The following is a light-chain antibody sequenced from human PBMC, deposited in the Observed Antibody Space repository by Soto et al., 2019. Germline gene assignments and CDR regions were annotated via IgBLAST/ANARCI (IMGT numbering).Light chain of an antibody. CDR3: NSFAGSRGYV. J-gene: IGLJ1*01. CDR2: GVT. CDR1: SSDVGGNNH. V-gene: IGLV2-14*01. Sequence: QSALTQPASVSGSPGQSITISCAGTSSDVGGNNHVSWYQQHPGKAPKLIIYGVTNRPSGVSYRFSGSKSGNKASLTISGLPAEDEADYYCNSFAGSRGYVFGTGNKVTVL.